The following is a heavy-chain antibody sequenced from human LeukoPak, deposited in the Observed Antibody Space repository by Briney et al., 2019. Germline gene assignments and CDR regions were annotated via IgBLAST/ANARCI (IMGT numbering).Heavy chain of an antibody. J-gene: IGHJ5*02. D-gene: IGHD3-22*01. V-gene: IGHV4-31*03. CDR3: ASLQKYYYDSSGYYNWFDP. CDR1: GGSISSGGYY. CDR2: IYYSGST. Sequence: PSQTLSLTCTVSGGSISSGGYYWSWIRQHPGKGLEWIGHIYYSGSTYYNPSLKSRVTISVDTSKNQFSLKLSSVTAADTAVYYCASLQKYYYDSSGYYNWFDPWGQGTLVTVSS.